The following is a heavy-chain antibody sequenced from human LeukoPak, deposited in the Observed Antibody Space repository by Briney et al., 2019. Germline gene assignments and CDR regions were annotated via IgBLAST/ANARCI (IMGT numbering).Heavy chain of an antibody. CDR3: AKTQGFFDH. Sequence: GGSLTLSCAVSGFTFSNNGMTWLRQAPGKGMEWVTGISDGGDTTYDAGSVKGRFTVSRDNSKNILYLQMNSLRAEDTAIYYCAKTQGFFDHWAQGPLVTVSS. CDR2: ISDGGDTT. J-gene: IGHJ4*02. V-gene: IGHV3-23*01. CDR1: GFTFSNNG.